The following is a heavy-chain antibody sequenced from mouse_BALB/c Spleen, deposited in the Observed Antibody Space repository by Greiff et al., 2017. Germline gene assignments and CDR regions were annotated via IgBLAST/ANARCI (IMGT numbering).Heavy chain of an antibody. CDR2: INPSSGYT. D-gene: IGHD1-2*01. Sequence: QVQLQQSGAELARPGASVKMSCKASGYTFTSYTMHWVKQRPGQGLEWIGYINPSSGYTNYNQKFKDKATLTADKSSSTAYMQLSSLTSEDSAVYYCARGGSITTAPAWFAYWGQGTLVTVSA. CDR3: ARGGSITTAPAWFAY. V-gene: IGHV1-4*01. J-gene: IGHJ3*01. CDR1: GYTFTSYT.